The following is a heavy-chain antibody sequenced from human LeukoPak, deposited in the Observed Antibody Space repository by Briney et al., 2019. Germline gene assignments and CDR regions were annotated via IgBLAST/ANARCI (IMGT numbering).Heavy chain of an antibody. CDR1: GFTFSSYS. CDR2: ISSSSSTI. V-gene: IGHV3-48*04. CDR3: ARFFGVLERPFDY. Sequence: GGSLRLSCAASGFTFSSYSMNWVRQAPGKGLEWVSYISSSSSTIYYADSVEGRFTISRDNAKNSLYLQMNSLRVEDTALYYCARFFGVLERPFDYWGQGTLVTVSS. D-gene: IGHD3-3*01. J-gene: IGHJ4*02.